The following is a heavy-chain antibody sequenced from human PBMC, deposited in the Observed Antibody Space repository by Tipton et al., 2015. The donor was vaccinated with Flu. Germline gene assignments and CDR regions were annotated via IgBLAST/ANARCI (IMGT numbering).Heavy chain of an antibody. CDR3: ARDYGDFNWFDP. CDR1: GGSITSSTDY. J-gene: IGHJ5*02. V-gene: IGHV4-61*02. Sequence: TLSLTCTVSGGSITSSTDYWSWIRQPAGKGLEWIGRIYTSGSTTYSPSLESRVTISIDRPKNQFSLKLTSVTAADTAVYYCARDYGDFNWFDPWGQGTLVTVSS. D-gene: IGHD3-10*01. CDR2: IYTSGST.